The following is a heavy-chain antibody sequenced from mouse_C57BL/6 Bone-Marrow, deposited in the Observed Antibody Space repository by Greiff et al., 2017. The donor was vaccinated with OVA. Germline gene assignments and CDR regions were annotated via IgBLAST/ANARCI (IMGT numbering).Heavy chain of an antibody. D-gene: IGHD1-1*02. J-gene: IGHJ2*01. CDR3: ARLRGDGGSSY. CDR2: IDPSDSYT. V-gene: IGHV1-69*01. CDR1: GYTFTSYW. Sequence: QVQLKQPGAELVMPGASVKLSCKASGYTFTSYWMHWVKQRPGQGLEWIGEIDPSDSYTNYNPKFKGKSTVTVDKSSSTASMQLSSLTSEDSAVYYCARLRGDGGSSYWGQGATLTVAS.